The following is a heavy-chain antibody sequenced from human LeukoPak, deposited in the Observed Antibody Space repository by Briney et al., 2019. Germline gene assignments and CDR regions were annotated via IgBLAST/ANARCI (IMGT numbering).Heavy chain of an antibody. CDR2: SNSDSGFT. CDR3: ARNFDMKGFDP. D-gene: IGHD3-9*01. CDR1: GYTFTGYY. J-gene: IGHJ5*02. V-gene: IGHV1-2*02. Sequence: ASVKVSCKASGYTFTGYYMNWGRQAPGQGLELMGWSNSDSGFTKYAQKFQGRVTMTRDTSITTVYMDLTRLTSDDTAVYYCARNFDMKGFDPWGQGTLVTVSS.